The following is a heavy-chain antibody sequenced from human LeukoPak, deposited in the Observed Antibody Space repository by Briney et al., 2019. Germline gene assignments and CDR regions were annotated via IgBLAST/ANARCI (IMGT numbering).Heavy chain of an antibody. D-gene: IGHD1-14*01. J-gene: IGHJ6*03. V-gene: IGHV4-38-2*02. CDR3: AREEPYYYYMDV. CDR1: GYSISSGYY. CDR2: IYHSGST. Sequence: SETLSPTCTVSGYSISSGYYWGWIRQPPGKGLEWIGSIYHSGSTYYNPSLKSRVTISVDTSKNQFSLKLSSVTAADTAVYYCAREEPYYYYMDVRGKGTTVTVSS.